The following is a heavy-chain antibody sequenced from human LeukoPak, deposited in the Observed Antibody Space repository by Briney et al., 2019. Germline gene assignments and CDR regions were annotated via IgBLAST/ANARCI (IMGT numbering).Heavy chain of an antibody. CDR2: IWYDGSNK. D-gene: IGHD3-10*01. Sequence: GGSLRLSCAASGFTFSSYGMHWVRQAPGKGLEWVAVIWYDGSNKYYADSVKGRFTISRDNSKNTLYLQMNSLRAEDTAVYYCARDRTMVRGVQYYYYYGMDVWGQGTTVTVSS. V-gene: IGHV3-33*01. J-gene: IGHJ6*02. CDR1: GFTFSSYG. CDR3: ARDRTMVRGVQYYYYYGMDV.